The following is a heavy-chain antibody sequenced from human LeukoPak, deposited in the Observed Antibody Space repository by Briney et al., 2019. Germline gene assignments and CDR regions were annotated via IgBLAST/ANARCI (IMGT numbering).Heavy chain of an antibody. CDR1: GFTVSSNY. CDR3: ARSVPQPIAARPSYAFDI. V-gene: IGHV4-59*02. D-gene: IGHD6-6*01. Sequence: GSLRLSCAASGFTVSSNYMSWIRQPPGKGLEWIGYIYYSGSTNYNPSLKSRVTISVDTSKNQFSLKLSSVTAADTAVYYCARSVPQPIAARPSYAFDIWGQGTMVTVSS. CDR2: IYYSGST. J-gene: IGHJ3*02.